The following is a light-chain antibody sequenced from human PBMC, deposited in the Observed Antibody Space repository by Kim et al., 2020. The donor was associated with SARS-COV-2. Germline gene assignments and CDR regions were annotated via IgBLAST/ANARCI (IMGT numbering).Light chain of an antibody. Sequence: FPGESAPLPCRASQSVSSNLAWYQQKPGQAPRLLIYGASTRATGVPARFSGSGSGTEFTLTISSLQSEDFAVYYCQQYDNWPSLTFGGGTKVDIK. CDR2: GAS. CDR1: QSVSSN. J-gene: IGKJ4*01. V-gene: IGKV3-15*01. CDR3: QQYDNWPSLT.